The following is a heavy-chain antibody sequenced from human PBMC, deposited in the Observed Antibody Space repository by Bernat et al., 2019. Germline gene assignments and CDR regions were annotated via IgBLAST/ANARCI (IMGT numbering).Heavy chain of an antibody. CDR3: ARNPPMTWYFDL. CDR2: ISSRGSAI. V-gene: IGHV3-48*03. J-gene: IGHJ2*01. Sequence: EVQLVESGGGLVQPGGSLRLSCAASGFTFSSYDMNWVRQAPGKGLEWVSYISSRGSAIYYADSVKGRFTISRDNAKNSLSLQMNSLRVEDTAIYYCARNPPMTWYFDLWGRGTLVTVSS. CDR1: GFTFSSYD.